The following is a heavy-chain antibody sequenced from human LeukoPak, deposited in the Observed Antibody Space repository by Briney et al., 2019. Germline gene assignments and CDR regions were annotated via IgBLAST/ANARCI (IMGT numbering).Heavy chain of an antibody. J-gene: IGHJ4*02. CDR2: VYYSGST. CDR3: ARHRSAVVTIDY. D-gene: IGHD4-23*01. CDR1: GGSIGSSDYY. Sequence: SETLSLTCTVSGGSIGSSDYYRSWIRQPPGKGLDWIGSVYYSGSTYYNPSLKSRVTISVDMSKNQLSLKLSSVTAADTAVYYCARHRSAVVTIDYWGQGTLVTVSS. V-gene: IGHV4-39*01.